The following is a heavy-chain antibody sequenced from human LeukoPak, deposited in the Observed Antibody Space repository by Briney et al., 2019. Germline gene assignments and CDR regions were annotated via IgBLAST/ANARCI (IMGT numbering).Heavy chain of an antibody. CDR1: GFTFSSYA. J-gene: IGHJ4*02. CDR2: ISGSGGST. CDR3: AKNGVVVAATSFDY. D-gene: IGHD2-15*01. V-gene: IGHV3-23*01. Sequence: PGGSLRLSCAASGFTFSSYAMTWVRQAPGTGLEWVSAISGSGGSTYYADSVKGRFTISRDNSKNTLYLQMNSLRAEDTAVYYCAKNGVVVAATSFDYWGQGTLVTVSS.